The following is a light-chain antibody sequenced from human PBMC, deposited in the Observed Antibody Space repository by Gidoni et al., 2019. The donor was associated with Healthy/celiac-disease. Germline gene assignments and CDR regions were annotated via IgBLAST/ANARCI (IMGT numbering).Light chain of an antibody. V-gene: IGKV1-39*01. CDR1: QSIRSH. CDR2: AAS. J-gene: IGKJ2*01. CDR3: QQSYSTPPMFT. Sequence: DIQMTQSPSSLSASVGDRVTITCRASQSIRSHLDWYQQKPGKAPKLLIYAASSLQSGVPSRFSGSGSGTDFTLTISILQPEDFATYYCQQSYSTPPMFTFGQGTKLEIK.